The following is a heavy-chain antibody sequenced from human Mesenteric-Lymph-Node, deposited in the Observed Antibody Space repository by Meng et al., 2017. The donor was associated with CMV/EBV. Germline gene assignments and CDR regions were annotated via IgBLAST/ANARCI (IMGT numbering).Heavy chain of an antibody. Sequence: GESLKISCAASGFTFSSYWMSWVRQAPGKGLEWVANIKQDGSEKYYVDSVKGRFTISRDNAKNSLYLQMNSLRAEDTAVYYCARDFFGGGNSGYWGQGTLVTVSS. CDR3: ARDFFGGGNSGY. CDR1: GFTFSSYW. J-gene: IGHJ4*02. V-gene: IGHV3-7*01. CDR2: IKQDGSEK. D-gene: IGHD4-23*01.